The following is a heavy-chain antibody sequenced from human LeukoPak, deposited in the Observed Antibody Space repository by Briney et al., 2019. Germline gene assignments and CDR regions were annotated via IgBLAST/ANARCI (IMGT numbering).Heavy chain of an antibody. V-gene: IGHV3-23*01. Sequence: GGSLRLSCAASGFTVSSNYTSWVRQAPGKGLEWVSAISGSGGSTYYADSVKGRFTISRDNSKNTLYLQMNSLRAEDTAVYYCAKEMATIEHDYWGQGTLVTVSS. CDR3: AKEMATIEHDY. J-gene: IGHJ4*02. D-gene: IGHD5-24*01. CDR2: ISGSGGST. CDR1: GFTVSSNY.